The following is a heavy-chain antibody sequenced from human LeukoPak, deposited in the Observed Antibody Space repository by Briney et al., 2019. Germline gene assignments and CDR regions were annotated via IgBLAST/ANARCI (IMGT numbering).Heavy chain of an antibody. J-gene: IGHJ5*02. CDR1: GFTFSSYA. CDR2: IRGDNSGT. CDR3: AKDYSYYDILTGYH. V-gene: IGHV3-23*01. D-gene: IGHD3-9*01. Sequence: GGSLRLSCAASGFTFSSYAMSWVRQAPGKGLEWVSAIRGDNSGTHHADSLKGRFTISRDNSKNTLYLQMNSLRAEDTAVYYCAKDYSYYDILTGYHWGQGTLVTVSS.